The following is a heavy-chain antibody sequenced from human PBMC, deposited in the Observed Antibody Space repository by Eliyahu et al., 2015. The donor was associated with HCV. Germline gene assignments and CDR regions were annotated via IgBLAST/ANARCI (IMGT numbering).Heavy chain of an antibody. V-gene: IGHV3-9*01. Sequence: EVQLVESGGGLVQPGRSLRLSCAASXFTFDDYAMHWVRQAPGKGLEWVSGISWNSGSIGYADSVKGRFTISRDNAKNSLYLQMNSLRAEDTALYYCAKDIGVIGAFDIWGQGTMVTVSS. D-gene: IGHD2-21*01. CDR3: AKDIGVIGAFDI. CDR1: XFTFDDYA. CDR2: ISWNSGSI. J-gene: IGHJ3*02.